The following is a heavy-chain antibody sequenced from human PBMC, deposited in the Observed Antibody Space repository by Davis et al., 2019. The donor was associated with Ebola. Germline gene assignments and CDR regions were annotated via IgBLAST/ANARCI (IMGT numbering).Heavy chain of an antibody. D-gene: IGHD2-15*01. J-gene: IGHJ4*02. Sequence: SETLSLTCTVSGGSISSYYWSWIRQPPGKGLEWIGYIYYSGSSNYNPSLKSRVTISVDTSKNQISLKLSSVTAADTAVYYCAREPCSGGSCWSGFDYWSQGTLVTVSS. V-gene: IGHV4-59*01. CDR3: AREPCSGGSCWSGFDY. CDR2: IYYSGSS. CDR1: GGSISSYY.